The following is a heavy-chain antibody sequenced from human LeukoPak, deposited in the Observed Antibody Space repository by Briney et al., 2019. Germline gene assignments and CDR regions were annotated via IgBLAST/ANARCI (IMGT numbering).Heavy chain of an antibody. CDR3: ARALTGTTFLDAFDI. CDR1: GGTFSSYA. D-gene: IGHD1-20*01. CDR2: IIPIFGTA. Sequence: SVKVSCKASGGTFSSYAISWVRQAPGQGLERMGGIIPIFGTANYAQKFQGRVTTTADESTSTAYMELSSLRSEDTAVYYCARALTGTTFLDAFDIWGQGTMVTVSS. J-gene: IGHJ3*02. V-gene: IGHV1-69*01.